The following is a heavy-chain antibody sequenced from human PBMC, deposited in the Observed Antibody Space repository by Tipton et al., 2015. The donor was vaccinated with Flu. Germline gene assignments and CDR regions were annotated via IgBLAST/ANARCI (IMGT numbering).Heavy chain of an antibody. D-gene: IGHD1-26*01. V-gene: IGHV1-18*01. CDR2: IIAYNGDT. Sequence: QLVQSGAEVKKPGASVKVSCKASGYIFRNYGINWVRQAPGQGLEWMGWIIAYNGDTNYAQKVQGRVTMTTDTSATTAFMELRSLTSDDTAVYYCARDMPSGSYFDFWGQGTVVTVSS. CDR3: ARDMPSGSYFDF. CDR1: GYIFRNYG. J-gene: IGHJ3*01.